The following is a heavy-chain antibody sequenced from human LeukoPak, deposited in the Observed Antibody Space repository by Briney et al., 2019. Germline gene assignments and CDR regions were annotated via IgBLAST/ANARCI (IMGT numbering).Heavy chain of an antibody. CDR2: IYYSGGT. Sequence: SETLSLTCTVSGGSISSYYWSWIRQPPGKGLEWIGYIYYSGGTNYNPSLKSRVTISVDTSKNQFSLKLSSVTAADTAVYYCARSDAAMMRLNWGQGTLVTVSS. CDR1: GGSISSYY. D-gene: IGHD3-22*01. CDR3: ARSDAAMMRLN. J-gene: IGHJ4*02. V-gene: IGHV4-59*01.